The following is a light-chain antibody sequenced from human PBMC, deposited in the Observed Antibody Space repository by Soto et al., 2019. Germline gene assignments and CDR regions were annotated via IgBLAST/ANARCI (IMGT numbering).Light chain of an antibody. V-gene: IGKV1-12*01. Sequence: DIQMTQSPSTLSSSVGDRVTITCRASQSISTGLAWYQQKPGKAPNLLIYTGSSLQSGVPSRFSGSGSGTDFTLTINSLQPEDFATYYCQQAASFPITFGQGTRLEIK. J-gene: IGKJ5*01. CDR1: QSISTG. CDR2: TGS. CDR3: QQAASFPIT.